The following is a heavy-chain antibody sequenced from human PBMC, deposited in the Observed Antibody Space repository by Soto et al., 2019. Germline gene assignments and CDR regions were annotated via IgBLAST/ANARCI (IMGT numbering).Heavy chain of an antibody. J-gene: IGHJ3*02. CDR3: ARWTTVTPDAFDI. Sequence: ASVKVSCKASGYTFTGSYMHWARHAPGQGLEWMGWINPNSGGTNYAQKFQGWVTMTRDTSISTAYMELSRLRSDDTAVYYCARWTTVTPDAFDIWGQGTMVTVSS. D-gene: IGHD4-17*01. CDR2: INPNSGGT. CDR1: GYTFTGSY. V-gene: IGHV1-2*04.